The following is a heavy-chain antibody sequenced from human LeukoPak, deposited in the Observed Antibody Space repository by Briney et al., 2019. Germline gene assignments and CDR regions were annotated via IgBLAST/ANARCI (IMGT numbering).Heavy chain of an antibody. V-gene: IGHV4-4*02. Sequence: SGTLSLTCAVSGSSISSSNWWSWVRQPPGKGLEWIGEIYHSGSTNYNPSLKSRVTISVDKSKNQFSLKLSSVTAADTAVYYCARGHYHYDILTGYSGGDWFDPWGQGTLVTVSS. CDR2: IYHSGST. CDR1: GSSISSSNW. CDR3: ARGHYHYDILTGYSGGDWFDP. D-gene: IGHD3-9*01. J-gene: IGHJ5*02.